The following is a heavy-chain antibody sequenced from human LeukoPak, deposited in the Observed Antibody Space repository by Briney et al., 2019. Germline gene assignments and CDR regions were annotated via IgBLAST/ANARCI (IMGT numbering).Heavy chain of an antibody. CDR2: ISAYNGNT. D-gene: IGHD5-18*01. CDR1: GYTFTSYG. Sequence: ASVKVSCKASGYTFTSYGISWVRQAPGQGLEWMGWISAYNGNTNYAQKLQGRVTMTTDTSTSTAYMELSSLRSEDTAVYYCATMQDTAMDEGYWGQGTLVTVSS. V-gene: IGHV1-18*01. J-gene: IGHJ4*02. CDR3: ATMQDTAMDEGY.